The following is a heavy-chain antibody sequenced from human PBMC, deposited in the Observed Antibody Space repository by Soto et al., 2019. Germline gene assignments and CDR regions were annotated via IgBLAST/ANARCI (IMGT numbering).Heavy chain of an antibody. D-gene: IGHD5-12*01. CDR2: INAGNGNT. V-gene: IGHV1-3*01. CDR1: GYTFTSYA. CDR3: ARDLIVATLDY. J-gene: IGHJ4*02. Sequence: QVQLVQSGAEVKKPGASVKVSCKASGYTFTSYAMHWVRQAPGQRLEWMGWINAGNGNTKYSQKFQGRVTITRDTAASPAYMEMSSLRSEDTAVYFCARDLIVATLDYWGQGTLVTVAS.